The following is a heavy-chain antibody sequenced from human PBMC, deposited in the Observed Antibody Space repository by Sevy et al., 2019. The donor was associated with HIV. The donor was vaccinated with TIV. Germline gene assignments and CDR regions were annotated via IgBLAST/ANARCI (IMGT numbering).Heavy chain of an antibody. D-gene: IGHD2-21*02. CDR3: ARVDSCGGDCYYFDY. CDR1: GYMFIKYY. J-gene: IGHJ4*02. V-gene: IGHV1-46*01. Sequence: ASVKVSCKASGYMFIKYYIHWVRQAPGQGLECMGIINPSGGGTNYAQKFQGRVTMTRDTSTSTVYMEMSSLRSEDTAVYYCARVDSCGGDCYYFDYWGQGTLVTVSS. CDR2: INPSGGGT.